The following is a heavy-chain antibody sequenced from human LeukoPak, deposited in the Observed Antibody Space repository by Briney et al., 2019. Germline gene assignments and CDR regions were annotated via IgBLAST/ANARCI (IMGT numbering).Heavy chain of an antibody. V-gene: IGHV1-69*05. CDR2: IISIFGTA. D-gene: IGHD5-24*01. CDR3: ARDSRDGYID. CDR1: GGTFSSYA. J-gene: IGHJ4*02. Sequence: GASVKVSCKASGGTFSSYAISWVRQAPGQGLEWMGRIISIFGTANYAQKFQGRVTITTDESTSTAYMELSSLRSGDTAVYYCARDSRDGYIDWGQGTLVTVSS.